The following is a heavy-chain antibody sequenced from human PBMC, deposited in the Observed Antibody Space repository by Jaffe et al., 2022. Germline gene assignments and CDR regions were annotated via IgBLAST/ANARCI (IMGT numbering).Heavy chain of an antibody. CDR1: GYTFTSYA. J-gene: IGHJ3*02. Sequence: QVQLVQSGAEVKKPGASVKVSCKASGYTFTSYAMHWVRQAPGQRLEWMGWINAGNGNTKYSQKFQGRVTITRDTSASTAYMELSSLRSEDTAVYYCARDWGQLADDAFDIWGQGTMVTVSS. CDR3: ARDWGQLADDAFDI. D-gene: IGHD6-13*01. V-gene: IGHV1-3*01. CDR2: INAGNGNT.